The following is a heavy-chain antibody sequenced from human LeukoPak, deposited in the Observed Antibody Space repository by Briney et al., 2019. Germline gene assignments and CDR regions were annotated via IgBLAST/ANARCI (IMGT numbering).Heavy chain of an antibody. CDR2: ISYDGSNK. CDR1: GFTFSSYG. J-gene: IGHJ3*01. Sequence: PGGSLRLSCAASGFTFSSYGMLWVRQAPGKGLECVTFISYDGSNKYYADSVKGRFTISRDNSKNTLYLHMNSLGAEDTAVYYCAKNRGYNYDPNAFDVWGQGTMVTVSS. D-gene: IGHD5-18*01. V-gene: IGHV3-30*02. CDR3: AKNRGYNYDPNAFDV.